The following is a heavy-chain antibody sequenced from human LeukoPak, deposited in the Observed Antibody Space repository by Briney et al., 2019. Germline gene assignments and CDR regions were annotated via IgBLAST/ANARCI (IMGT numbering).Heavy chain of an antibody. V-gene: IGHV1-2*02. Sequence: GASVKVSSKASGYTFTGYYMHWVRQAPGQGLEWMGWINPNSGGTNYAQTFQGRVTMTRDTSISTAYMELRRLRADDTAVYYCARSTYYYDSSGYYDDENAFDIWGQGTMVTVSS. CDR1: GYTFTGYY. D-gene: IGHD3-22*01. CDR2: INPNSGGT. J-gene: IGHJ3*02. CDR3: ARSTYYYDSSGYYDDENAFDI.